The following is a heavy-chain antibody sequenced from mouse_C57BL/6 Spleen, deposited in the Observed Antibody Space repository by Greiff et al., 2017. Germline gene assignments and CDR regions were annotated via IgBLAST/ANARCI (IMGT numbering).Heavy chain of an antibody. V-gene: IGHV1-42*01. D-gene: IGHD1-1*01. Sequence: VQLQQSGPELVKPGASVKISCKASGYSFTGYYMNWVKQSPEKSLEWIGEINPSTGGTTYKQKFKAKATVTVDKSSSTAYMQLKSLTSEDSAVYYCARLGLRYYAMDYWGQGTSVTVSS. CDR3: ARLGLRYYAMDY. CDR1: GYSFTGYY. CDR2: INPSTGGT. J-gene: IGHJ4*01.